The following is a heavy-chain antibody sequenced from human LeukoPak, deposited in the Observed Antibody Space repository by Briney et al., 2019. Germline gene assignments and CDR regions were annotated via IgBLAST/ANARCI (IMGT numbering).Heavy chain of an antibody. J-gene: IGHJ5*02. CDR1: GFTFSSYG. CDR2: IWYDGSNK. CDR3: ARDPEQWLVRGGWFDP. V-gene: IGHV3-33*01. Sequence: PGGSLRLSCAASGFTFSSYGMHWVRQAPGKGLEWVAVIWYDGSNKYYADSVKGRFTTSRDNSKNTLYLQMNSLRAEDTAVYYCARDPEQWLVRGGWFDPWGQGTLVTVSS. D-gene: IGHD6-19*01.